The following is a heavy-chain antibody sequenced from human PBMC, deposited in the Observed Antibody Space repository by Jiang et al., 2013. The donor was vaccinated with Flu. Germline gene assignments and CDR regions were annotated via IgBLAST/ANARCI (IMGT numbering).Heavy chain of an antibody. CDR3: ARLGGDGCSGGSCYLTPDYGDYGGGAFDI. J-gene: IGHJ3*02. D-gene: IGHD2-15*01. CDR2: IYPGDSDT. Sequence: PGKGLEWMGIIYPGDSDTRYSPSFQGQVTISADKSISTAYLQWSSLKASDTAMYYCARLGGDGCSGGSCYLTPDYGDYGGGAFDIWGQGTMVTVSS. V-gene: IGHV5-51*01.